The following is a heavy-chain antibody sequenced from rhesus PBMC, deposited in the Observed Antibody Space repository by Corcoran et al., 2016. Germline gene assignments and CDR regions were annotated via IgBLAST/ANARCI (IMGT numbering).Heavy chain of an antibody. CDR2: ISGSSGST. J-gene: IGHJ1*01. CDR1: GGSFSSSHW. CDR3: ARSSSGWSEYFEF. D-gene: IGHD6S26*01. V-gene: IGHV4-65*01. Sequence: QVQLQASGPGLVKPSETLSLTCAASGGSFSSSHWCGWIRQPHGKGLEWIGYISGSSGSTYYNPSLKSRVTISTDTSKNQFSLKLSSVTAADTAVYYCARSSSGWSEYFEFWGQGALVTVSS.